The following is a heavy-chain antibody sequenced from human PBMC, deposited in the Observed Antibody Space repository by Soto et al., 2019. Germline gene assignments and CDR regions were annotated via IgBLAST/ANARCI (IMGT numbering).Heavy chain of an antibody. J-gene: IGHJ6*03. Sequence: QVQLVESGGGVVQPGRSLRLSCAASGFSFNTHGIHWVRQTPGKGLEWVAVISYDGSKTSYTDSVRGRFTFLRDNSKNTGYLQMNSLRVEDTAVYYCARGALSWFQLRWDYMDVWGTGTTVTVSS. CDR3: ARGALSWFQLRWDYMDV. CDR2: ISYDGSKT. CDR1: GFSFNTHG. V-gene: IGHV3-30*03. D-gene: IGHD1-1*01.